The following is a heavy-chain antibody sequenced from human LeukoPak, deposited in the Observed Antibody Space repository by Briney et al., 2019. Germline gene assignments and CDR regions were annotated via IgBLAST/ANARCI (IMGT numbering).Heavy chain of an antibody. CDR2: INPTGGST. Sequence: PGESLKISCKGSGYIFTNYYMHWPRQAPGQGLEWVGLINPTGGSTTYAQKFQGRVTMTRDTSTTTVYMEVSSLRSEDTAVYYCARAGYDSSGYYSYWGQGTLVTVSS. V-gene: IGHV1-46*01. J-gene: IGHJ4*02. D-gene: IGHD3-22*01. CDR3: ARAGYDSSGYYSY. CDR1: GYIFTNYY.